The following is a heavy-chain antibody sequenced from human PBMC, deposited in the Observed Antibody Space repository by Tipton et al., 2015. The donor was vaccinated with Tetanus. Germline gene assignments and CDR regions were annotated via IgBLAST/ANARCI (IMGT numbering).Heavy chain of an antibody. CDR3: ARGTGDY. CDR2: IRDNGNS. CDR1: GGSINSGGHF. V-gene: IGHV4-31*03. J-gene: IGHJ4*02. Sequence: LRLSCTVSGGSINSGGHFWTWIRQRSGKGLEWIGHIRDNGNSYANPSLSGRVTMSVDTRKNQFSLNLTSVSVADTATYYCARGTGDYWGQGTLVTVSS. D-gene: IGHD1-14*01.